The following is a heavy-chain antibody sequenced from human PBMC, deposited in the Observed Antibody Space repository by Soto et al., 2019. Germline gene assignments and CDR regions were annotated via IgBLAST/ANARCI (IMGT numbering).Heavy chain of an antibody. Sequence: QVQLVQSGTEVKKPGASVKVSCKASGYTFRNYGLSWVRQAPGQGLEWMGWIGPYNGNTKFAQKFQGRVTMTADTSTSTAYMELSSLRSDDTAVYYCARGDHYDSRGYYPCDYWGQGTLVTVSS. CDR2: IGPYNGNT. J-gene: IGHJ4*02. CDR3: ARGDHYDSRGYYPCDY. CDR1: GYTFRNYG. V-gene: IGHV1-18*01. D-gene: IGHD3-22*01.